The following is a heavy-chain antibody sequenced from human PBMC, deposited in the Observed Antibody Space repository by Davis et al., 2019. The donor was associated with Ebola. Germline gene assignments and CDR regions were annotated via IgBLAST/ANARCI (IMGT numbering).Heavy chain of an antibody. V-gene: IGHV1-18*04. CDR2: INPHNGNA. CDR3: ARGITMVRGVDWFDP. J-gene: IGHJ5*02. D-gene: IGHD3-10*01. Sequence: ASVKVSCKASGYTFTNYGITWVRQAPGQGLEWMGWINPHNGNANYAQNVQGRVTMTTDTSTSTAYMEVGSLKSDDTAVYYCARGITMVRGVDWFDPWGQGTLVTVSS. CDR1: GYTFTNYG.